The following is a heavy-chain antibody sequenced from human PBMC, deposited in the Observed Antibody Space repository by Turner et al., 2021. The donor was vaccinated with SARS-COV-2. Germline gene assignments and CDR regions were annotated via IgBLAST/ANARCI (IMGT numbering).Heavy chain of an antibody. J-gene: IGHJ5*02. CDR3: ASETRYYSGRGWFDP. Sequence: QLQLQESGPGLAKPSETLSLTCTVSGGPISSSSYYWGWIRQPPGKGLEWIGSIYYSGSTYYNPSLKSRVTISVDTSKNQFSLKLSSVTAADTAVYYCASETRYYSGRGWFDPWGQGTLVTVSS. CDR1: GGPISSSSYY. D-gene: IGHD3-10*02. CDR2: IYYSGST. V-gene: IGHV4-39*01.